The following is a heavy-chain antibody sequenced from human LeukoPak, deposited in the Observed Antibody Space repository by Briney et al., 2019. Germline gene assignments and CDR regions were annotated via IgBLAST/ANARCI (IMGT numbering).Heavy chain of an antibody. V-gene: IGHV4-59*01. CDR1: GGSISSYY. CDR3: VRGVEAHFDY. Sequence: SETLSLTCTVSGGSISSYYWSWIRQPPGKGLEWIGYIYYSGSTNYNPSLKSRVTISVDTSKNQFSLKLSSVTAADTAVYYCVRGVEAHFDYWGQGTLVTVSS. CDR2: IYYSGST. J-gene: IGHJ4*02.